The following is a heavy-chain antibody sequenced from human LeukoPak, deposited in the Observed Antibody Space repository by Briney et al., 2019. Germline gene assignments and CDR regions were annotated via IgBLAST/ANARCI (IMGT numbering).Heavy chain of an antibody. J-gene: IGHJ4*02. CDR1: GFTFSRYS. CDR3: ARDRAPMYSSGWYDY. V-gene: IGHV3-21*01. D-gene: IGHD6-19*01. Sequence: PGGSLRLSCVASGFTFSRYSMNWVRQAPGKGLEWVSSISGSSSYIYYADSVKGRFTISRDNAKNSLYLQMNSLRAEDTAVYYCARDRAPMYSSGWYDYWGQGTLVTVSS. CDR2: ISGSSSYI.